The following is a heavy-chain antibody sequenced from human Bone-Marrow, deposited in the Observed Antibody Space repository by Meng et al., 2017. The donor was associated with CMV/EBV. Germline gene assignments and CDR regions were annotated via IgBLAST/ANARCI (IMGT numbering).Heavy chain of an antibody. Sequence: ASVKVSCKASGYTFTGYYMHWVRQAPGQGLEWMGWINPNSGGTNYAQKFQGRVTMTRDTSISTAYMELSRLRSDDTAVYYCAREGSGYGGWFEPWGQGTLVTVSS. CDR1: GYTFTGYY. CDR3: AREGSGYGGWFEP. J-gene: IGHJ5*02. V-gene: IGHV1-2*02. D-gene: IGHD5-12*01. CDR2: INPNSGGT.